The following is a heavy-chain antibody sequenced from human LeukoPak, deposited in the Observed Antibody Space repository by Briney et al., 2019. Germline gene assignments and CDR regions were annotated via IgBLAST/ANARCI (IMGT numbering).Heavy chain of an antibody. Sequence: ASVKVSCKASGGTFSSYAISWVRQAPGQGFEWMGRIIPILGIANYAQKFQGRVTITADKSTSTAYMELSSLRSEDTAVYYCARDNTYYDFWIGYYTLDYWGQGTLVTVSS. CDR1: GGTFSSYA. CDR3: ARDNTYYDFWIGYYTLDY. J-gene: IGHJ4*02. CDR2: IIPILGIA. D-gene: IGHD3-3*01. V-gene: IGHV1-69*04.